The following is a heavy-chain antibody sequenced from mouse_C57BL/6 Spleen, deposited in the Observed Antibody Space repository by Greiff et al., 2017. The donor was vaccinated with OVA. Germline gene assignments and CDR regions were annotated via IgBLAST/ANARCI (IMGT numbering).Heavy chain of an antibody. D-gene: IGHD2-5*01. CDR1: GYAFSSYW. CDR2: IYPGDGDT. Sequence: QVHVKQSGAELVKPGASVKISCKASGYAFSSYWMNWVKQRPGKGLEWIGQIYPGDGDTNYNGKFKGKATLTADKSSSTAYMQLSSLTSEDSAVYFCARRDSNYFDYWGQGTTLTVSS. V-gene: IGHV1-80*01. J-gene: IGHJ2*01. CDR3: ARRDSNYFDY.